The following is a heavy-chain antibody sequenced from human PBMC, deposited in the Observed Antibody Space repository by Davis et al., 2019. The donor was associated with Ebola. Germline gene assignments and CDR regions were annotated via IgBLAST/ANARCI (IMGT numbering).Heavy chain of an antibody. J-gene: IGHJ6*02. D-gene: IGHD5-24*01. CDR2: IIPMLGIA. CDR1: GGTFSSYT. Sequence: AASVKVSCKASGGTFSSYTISWVRLAPGQGLEWMGRIIPMLGIANYAQKFQGRVTITADISTTAYMELSSLRSEDTAVYYCAGARDMATIGDYAMDVWGQGTTVTVSS. V-gene: IGHV1-69*02. CDR3: AGARDMATIGDYAMDV.